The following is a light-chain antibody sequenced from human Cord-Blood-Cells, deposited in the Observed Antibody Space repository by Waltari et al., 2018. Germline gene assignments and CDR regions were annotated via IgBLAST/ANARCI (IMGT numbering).Light chain of an antibody. Sequence: QSALTQPPSASGSPGQSVTIPCTGTSSDVGGYNYVSWYQQHPGKAPKLMIYEVSKRPSGVPDRFSGSKSGNTASLTVSWLQAEDEADYYCSSYAGSNNFDVFGTGTKVTVL. CDR1: SSDVGGYNY. CDR3: SSYAGSNNFDV. V-gene: IGLV2-8*01. J-gene: IGLJ1*01. CDR2: EVS.